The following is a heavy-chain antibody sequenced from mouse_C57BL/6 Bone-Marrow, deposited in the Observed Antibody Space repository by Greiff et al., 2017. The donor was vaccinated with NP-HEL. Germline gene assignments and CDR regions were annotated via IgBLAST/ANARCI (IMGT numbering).Heavy chain of an antibody. CDR1: GYTFTSHW. Sequence: VHLVESGPELVRPGASVKISCKAPGYTFTSHWMQWVRQRPGQGLEWIGEIFPGSGSTYYNEKFKGKATLTVDTSSSTAYMQLSSLTSEDSAVYVCARWEVVATTDWYFDVWGTGTTVTVSS. J-gene: IGHJ1*03. CDR3: ARWEVVATTDWYFDV. CDR2: IFPGSGST. V-gene: IGHV1-56*01. D-gene: IGHD1-1*01.